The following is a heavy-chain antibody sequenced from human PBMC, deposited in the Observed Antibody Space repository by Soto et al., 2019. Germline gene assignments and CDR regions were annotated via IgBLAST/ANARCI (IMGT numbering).Heavy chain of an antibody. CDR2: ISASGVST. V-gene: IGHV3-23*01. J-gene: IGHJ4*02. Sequence: EVQLLDSGGGLAQPGGSLRVSCEASGFIFNNYAMNWVRQAPGEGLQWVAGISASGVSTYYADSVKGRFIISRDNSKHTLFLQMNSMRAEDTAIYYCAKFPLRPDYFDCWGLGTLVTVSS. D-gene: IGHD4-17*01. CDR3: AKFPLRPDYFDC. CDR1: GFIFNNYA.